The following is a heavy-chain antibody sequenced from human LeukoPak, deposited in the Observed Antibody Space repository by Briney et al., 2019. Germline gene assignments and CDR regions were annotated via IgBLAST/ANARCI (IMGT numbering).Heavy chain of an antibody. CDR2: IIPIFGTA. CDR3: ARRSSGYSSGWYFGSRYYFDY. J-gene: IGHJ4*02. D-gene: IGHD6-19*01. CDR1: GYTLTELS. V-gene: IGHV1-69*13. Sequence: GASVKVSCKVSGYTLTELSMHWVRQAPGQGLEWMGGIIPIFGTANYAQKFQGRVTITADESTSTAYMELSSLRSEDTAVYYCARRSSGYSSGWYFGSRYYFDYWGQGTLVTVSS.